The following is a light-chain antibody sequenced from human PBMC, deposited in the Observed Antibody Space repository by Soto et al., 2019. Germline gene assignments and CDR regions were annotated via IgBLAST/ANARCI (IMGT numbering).Light chain of an antibody. CDR2: DVS. V-gene: IGLV2-14*01. J-gene: IGLJ1*01. Sequence: QSVLTQPASVSGSPGQSITISCTGTSSDVGGYNYVSWYQQHPGKAPKLMIYDVSNRPSGVSNRFSGSKSGNTASLTISGLQAEDEADYYCSSYTSSSTPCVFGTGTKVT. CDR1: SSDVGGYNY. CDR3: SSYTSSSTPCV.